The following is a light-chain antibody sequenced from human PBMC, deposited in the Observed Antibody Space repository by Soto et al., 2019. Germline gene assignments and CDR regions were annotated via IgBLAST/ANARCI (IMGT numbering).Light chain of an antibody. CDR2: DAS. V-gene: IGKV3-11*01. Sequence: EIVLTQFPATLSLSPGDGATLSCRASQSISSYLAWYQQKPGQAPRLLIYDASNRATGIPARFSGSGSGTDFTLTISSLEPEDFAVYYCQQRSNWPTFGQGTRLEIK. J-gene: IGKJ5*01. CDR3: QQRSNWPT. CDR1: QSISSY.